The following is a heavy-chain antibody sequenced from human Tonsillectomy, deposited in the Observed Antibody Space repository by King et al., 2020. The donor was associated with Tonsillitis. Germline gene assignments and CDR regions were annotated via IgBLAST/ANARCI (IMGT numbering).Heavy chain of an antibody. J-gene: IGHJ4*02. CDR2: ISPIFGTA. CDR1: GGTFSSYA. D-gene: IGHD2-2*03. Sequence: QLVQSGAEVKKPGSSVKVSCKASGGTFSSYAISWVRQAPGQGLEWMGGISPIFGTANYAQKFQGRVTITADESTSTAYMELSSLRSEDTAGYYCARDGDCSSTSCYDYWGQGTLVTVSS. V-gene: IGHV1-69*01. CDR3: ARDGDCSSTSCYDY.